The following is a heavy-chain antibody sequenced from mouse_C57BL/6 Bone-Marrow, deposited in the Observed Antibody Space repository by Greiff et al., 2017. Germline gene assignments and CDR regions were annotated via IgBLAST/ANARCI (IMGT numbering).Heavy chain of an antibody. CDR3: ARSGGY. CDR1: GYTFTSYW. D-gene: IGHD4-1*01. J-gene: IGHJ2*01. CDR2: IHPNSGST. Sequence: QVQLQQPGAELVKPGASVKLSCKASGYTFTSYWMHWVKQRPGQCLEWIGMIHPNSGSTNYNEKFKSKATMTVDKSSSKAYMQLSSLTSGDSAVYYCARSGGYWCQGNALTVSS. V-gene: IGHV1-64*01.